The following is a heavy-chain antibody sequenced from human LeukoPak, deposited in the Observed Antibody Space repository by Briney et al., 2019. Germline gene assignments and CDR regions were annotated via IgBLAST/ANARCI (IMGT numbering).Heavy chain of an antibody. CDR1: GGSISSSSYY. Sequence: PSETLSLTCTVPGGSISSSSYYWGWIRQPPGKGLEWTGSIYYSGSTYYNPSLKSRVTISVDTSKNQFSLRMSSVTATDTAVYYCARHSGLRSPFDPWGQGALVTVSS. D-gene: IGHD3-3*01. V-gene: IGHV4-39*01. CDR2: IYYSGST. CDR3: ARHSGLRSPFDP. J-gene: IGHJ5*02.